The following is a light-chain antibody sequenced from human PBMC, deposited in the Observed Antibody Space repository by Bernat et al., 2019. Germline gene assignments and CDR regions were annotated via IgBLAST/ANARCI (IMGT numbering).Light chain of an antibody. V-gene: IGLV2-23*02. CDR2: EVS. CDR1: SSDAGSYNL. Sequence: QSALTQPASVSGSPGQSITISCTGTSSDAGSYNLVSCYQQHPGKAPKLMIYEVSKRPSGVSNHFSGAKSGNTASLTISGLQAEDEADYYCCAYAGSSTPGVFGTGTKVTVL. J-gene: IGLJ1*01. CDR3: CAYAGSSTPGV.